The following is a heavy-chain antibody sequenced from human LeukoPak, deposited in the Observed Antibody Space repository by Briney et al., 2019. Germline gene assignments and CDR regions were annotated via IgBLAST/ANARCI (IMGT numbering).Heavy chain of an antibody. D-gene: IGHD6-13*01. CDR1: GGSFSGYY. CDR3: ARGRYLTTSGGAAAGFLDY. V-gene: IGHV4-34*01. CDR2: INHSGST. J-gene: IGHJ4*02. Sequence: SETLSLTCAVYGGSFSGYYWNWIRQSPGKGLEWIGEINHSGSTHYNPSLKSRVTISVDTSQKQFSLRLTSVTAADTAVYYCARGRYLTTSGGAAAGFLDYWGQGSLVTVST.